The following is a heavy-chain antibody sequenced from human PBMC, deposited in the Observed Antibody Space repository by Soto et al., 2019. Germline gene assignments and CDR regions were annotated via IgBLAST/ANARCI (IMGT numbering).Heavy chain of an antibody. Sequence: QVQLQESGPGLVKPSETLSLTCTVSGGSVSSGSYYWSWIRQPPGKGLEWIGYIYYSGSTNYNPSLKSRVTISVDTSKNQFSLKLSSVTAANTAVYYCARATTIFGVMGWFETWGQGILVTVSS. CDR3: ARATTIFGVMGWFET. D-gene: IGHD3-3*01. J-gene: IGHJ5*02. CDR1: GGSVSSGSYY. V-gene: IGHV4-61*01. CDR2: IYYSGST.